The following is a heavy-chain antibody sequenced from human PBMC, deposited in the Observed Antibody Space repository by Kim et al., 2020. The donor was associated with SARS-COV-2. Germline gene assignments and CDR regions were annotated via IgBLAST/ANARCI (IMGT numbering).Heavy chain of an antibody. Sequence: FIYYADSVKGRFTISRDNAKNSLYLQMNSLRAEDTAIYYCARRSLAGIDYWGQGTLVTVSS. J-gene: IGHJ4*02. CDR2: FI. D-gene: IGHD6-13*01. CDR3: ARRSLAGIDY. V-gene: IGHV3-21*01.